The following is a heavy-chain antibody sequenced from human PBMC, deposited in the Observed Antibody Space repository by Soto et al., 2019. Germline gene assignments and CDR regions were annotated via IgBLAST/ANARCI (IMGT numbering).Heavy chain of an antibody. CDR1: GGTFSSYA. D-gene: IGHD3-22*01. CDR2: IIPIFGTA. J-gene: IGHJ5*02. V-gene: IGHV1-69*12. Sequence: QVQLVQSGAEVKKPGSSVKVSCKASGGTFSSYAITWVRQAPGQGLEWMGGIIPIFGTANYAQKFQARVTITADDSTSTAYMELSSLRSADTAVYYCARDRGPSSGYYPYWFDPWGQGTLVTVSS. CDR3: ARDRGPSSGYYPYWFDP.